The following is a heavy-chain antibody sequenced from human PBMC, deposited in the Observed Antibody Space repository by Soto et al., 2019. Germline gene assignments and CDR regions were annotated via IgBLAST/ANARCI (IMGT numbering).Heavy chain of an antibody. CDR1: GFTFASYA. CDR2: LSGSGDST. D-gene: IGHD2-15*01. CDR3: AKGKAATVYSWFDP. V-gene: IGHV3-23*01. J-gene: IGHJ5*02. Sequence: PGGSLRLSCAASGFTFASYAMTWVRQAPRKGLEWVSALSGSGDSTYYADSVRGRFTISRDNSKNTLYLQMSSLRAEDTAVYYCAKGKAATVYSWFDPWGQGTLVTVSS.